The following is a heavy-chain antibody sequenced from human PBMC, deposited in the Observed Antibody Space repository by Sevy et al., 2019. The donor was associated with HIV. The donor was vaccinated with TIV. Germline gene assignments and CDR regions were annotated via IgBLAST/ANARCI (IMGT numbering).Heavy chain of an antibody. CDR1: GFTFSDAW. Sequence: GGSLRPSCAASGFTFSDAWMNWVRLAPGKGLEWVGRIKSKSAGGTTDYAAPVKDRFTISRDDSKNTLYLQMNGLRTEDTAVYHCGRITPTTDVDYWGQGTLVTVSS. J-gene: IGHJ4*02. D-gene: IGHD1-7*01. V-gene: IGHV3-15*05. CDR3: GRITPTTDVDY. CDR2: IKSKSAGGTT.